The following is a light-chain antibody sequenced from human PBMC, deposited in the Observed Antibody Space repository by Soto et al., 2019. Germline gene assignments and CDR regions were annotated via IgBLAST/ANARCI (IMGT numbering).Light chain of an antibody. J-gene: IGKJ1*01. CDR2: GAS. Sequence: IVLTQCPGTMSLSPGERATLSCRASQSVSSNLAWYQQKPGQAPRLLIYGASTRATGIPARFSGSGSGTEFTLTISSLQSEDFAVYYCQQYNNLLQTFGQGTIVDIK. V-gene: IGKV3-15*01. CDR1: QSVSSN. CDR3: QQYNNLLQT.